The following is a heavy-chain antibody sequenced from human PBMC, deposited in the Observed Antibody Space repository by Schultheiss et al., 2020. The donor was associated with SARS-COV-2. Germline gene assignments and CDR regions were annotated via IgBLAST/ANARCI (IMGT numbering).Heavy chain of an antibody. J-gene: IGHJ5*02. Sequence: GESLKISCAASGFTFSSYEMNWVRQAPGKGLEWVSYISSSGSTIYYADSVKGRFTISRDNAKNSLYLQMNSLRAEDTAVYYCARGDYGDYGKNWFDPWGQGTLVTVAS. CDR2: ISSSGSTI. V-gene: IGHV3-48*03. CDR3: ARGDYGDYGKNWFDP. D-gene: IGHD4-17*01. CDR1: GFTFSSYE.